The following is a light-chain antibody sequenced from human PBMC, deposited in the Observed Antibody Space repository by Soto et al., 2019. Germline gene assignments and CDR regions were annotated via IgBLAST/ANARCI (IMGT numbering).Light chain of an antibody. Sequence: IVLTQSPLSLSVTLGQPASISCRSSQSLVYSDGNTYLNWFHQRPGQSPRRLIHKVSNRDSGVPDRFSGSGSDTDFTLSISRVEADDVGVFYCMQGISFTFGRGTKVDIK. CDR1: QSLVYSDGNTY. CDR2: KVS. V-gene: IGKV2-30*01. J-gene: IGKJ4*02. CDR3: MQGISFT.